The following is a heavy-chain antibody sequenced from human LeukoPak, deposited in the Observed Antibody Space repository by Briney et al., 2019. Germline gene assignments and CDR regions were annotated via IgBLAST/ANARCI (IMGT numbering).Heavy chain of an antibody. CDR3: ARGSVPYSSSWYHFDY. CDR1: GGSISSGGYY. J-gene: IGHJ4*02. V-gene: IGHV4-61*08. Sequence: SETLSLTCTVSGGSISSGGYYWSWIRQPPGKGLEWIGYIYYRGSTNYNPSLKSRVTISVDTSKNQFSLKLSSVTAADTAVYYCARGSVPYSSSWYHFDYWGQGTLVTVSS. CDR2: IYYRGST. D-gene: IGHD6-13*01.